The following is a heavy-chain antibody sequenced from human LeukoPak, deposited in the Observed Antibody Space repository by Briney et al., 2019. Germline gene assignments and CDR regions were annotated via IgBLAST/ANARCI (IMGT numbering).Heavy chain of an antibody. D-gene: IGHD3-22*01. CDR3: AKDLADYYDSSGYSAFDY. J-gene: IGHJ4*02. Sequence: GGSLRLSCAASGFTFSSYAMSWVSQAPGKGLEWVSAISGSGGSTYYADSVKGRFTISRDNSKNTLYLQMNSLRAEDTAVYYCAKDLADYYDSSGYSAFDYWGQGTLVTVSS. V-gene: IGHV3-23*01. CDR2: ISGSGGST. CDR1: GFTFSSYA.